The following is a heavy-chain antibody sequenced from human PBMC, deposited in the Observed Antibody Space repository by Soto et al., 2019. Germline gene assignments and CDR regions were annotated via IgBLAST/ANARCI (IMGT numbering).Heavy chain of an antibody. D-gene: IGHD3-16*02. CDR3: AMVDRYVTPTPQDV. Sequence: QVQLEQSGDEVKKPGASVKVSCKASGYIFVNYGIAWVRQAPGQGLEWLGWISPYTGNTYYATKVQGRLTLTTDTSTSTTLMDLGSLTSADPAAYHCAMVDRYVTPTPQDVWGHGTTVTVSS. CDR2: ISPYTGNT. CDR1: GYIFVNYG. V-gene: IGHV1-18*01. J-gene: IGHJ6*02.